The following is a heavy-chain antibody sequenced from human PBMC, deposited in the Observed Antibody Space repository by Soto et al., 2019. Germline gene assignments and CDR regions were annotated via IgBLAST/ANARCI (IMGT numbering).Heavy chain of an antibody. D-gene: IGHD7-27*01. CDR1: GDSVSSNSAA. CDR3: ARDVPSLANLGFYFDY. V-gene: IGHV6-1*01. Sequence: SQTLSLTCAISGDSVSSNSAAWNWIRQSPSRGLEWLGRTYYRSKWYNDYAVSVKSRITINPDTSKNQFSLQLNSVTPEDTAVYYCARDVPSLANLGFYFDYWGQGTLVTVSS. J-gene: IGHJ4*02. CDR2: TYYRSKWYN.